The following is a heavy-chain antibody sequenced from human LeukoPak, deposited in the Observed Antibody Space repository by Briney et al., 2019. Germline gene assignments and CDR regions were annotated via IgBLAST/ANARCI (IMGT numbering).Heavy chain of an antibody. Sequence: SQTLSLTCAISGDSVSSNSAGWNWIRQSPSRGLEWPGRTYYRSKWYIDYAVSVKSRITINADTSKNQFSLKLSSVTAADTAVYYCARQREARIAARRGLDYWGQGTLVTVSS. CDR2: TYYRSKWYI. CDR3: ARQREARIAARRGLDY. J-gene: IGHJ4*02. V-gene: IGHV6-1*01. CDR1: GDSVSSNSAG. D-gene: IGHD6-6*01.